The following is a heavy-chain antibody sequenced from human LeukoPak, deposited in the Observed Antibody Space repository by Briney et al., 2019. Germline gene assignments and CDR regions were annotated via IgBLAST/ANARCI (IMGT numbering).Heavy chain of an antibody. CDR1: GFIFSNYE. CDR2: ISSRGGTI. CDR3: ARDGLRDYGGNWFDP. V-gene: IGHV3-48*03. D-gene: IGHD4-17*01. J-gene: IGHJ5*02. Sequence: PGGSLRLSCAASGFIFSNYEMSWVRQAPGKGLEWVSYISSRGGTIQYADSVKGRFTVSRDNAKSALYLQMSSLRAEDTAVYYCARDGLRDYGGNWFDPWGQGTLVTVSA.